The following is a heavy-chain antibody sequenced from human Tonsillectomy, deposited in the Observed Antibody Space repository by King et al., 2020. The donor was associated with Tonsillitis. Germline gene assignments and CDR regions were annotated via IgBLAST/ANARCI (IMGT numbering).Heavy chain of an antibody. CDR2: IYYSGST. CDR3: ARVEGKAVFYDLDYFDY. D-gene: IGHD3-3*01. Sequence: QLQESGPGLVKPSQTLSLTCTVSGGSISSGGYYWSWIRQHPGKGLGWIGYIYYSGSTYYNPSLKSRVTISVDTSKNHFSLKMSSVTAADTAVYYCARVEGKAVFYDLDYFDYWGQGTLVTVSS. CDR1: GGSISSGGYY. J-gene: IGHJ4*02. V-gene: IGHV4-31*03.